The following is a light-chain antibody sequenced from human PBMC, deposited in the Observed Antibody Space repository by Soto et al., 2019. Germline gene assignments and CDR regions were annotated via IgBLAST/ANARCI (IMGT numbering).Light chain of an antibody. Sequence: QSVLTQPASVSGSPGQSITISCTGTSSDVGGYNYVSWYQQHPGKAPKLMIYDVSNRPSGVSNRFSGAKSGNTASLTISGLQAEDEADYYCNSYTSTSPPYVFGTGTKVTVL. CDR2: DVS. V-gene: IGLV2-14*01. CDR3: NSYTSTSPPYV. CDR1: SSDVGGYNY. J-gene: IGLJ1*01.